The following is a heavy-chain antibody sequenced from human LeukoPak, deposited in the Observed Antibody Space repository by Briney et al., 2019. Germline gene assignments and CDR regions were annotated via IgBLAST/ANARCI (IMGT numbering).Heavy chain of an antibody. J-gene: IGHJ3*02. CDR1: GFTFSSYS. Sequence: GGSLRLSCAASGFTFSSYSMNWVRQAPGKGLEWVSSINSSSSYIYYADSVKGRFTISRDNAKNSLYLQMNSLRAEDTAVYYCARGGNDYDAFDIWGQGTMVTVSS. D-gene: IGHD4-11*01. V-gene: IGHV3-21*01. CDR2: INSSSSYI. CDR3: ARGGNDYDAFDI.